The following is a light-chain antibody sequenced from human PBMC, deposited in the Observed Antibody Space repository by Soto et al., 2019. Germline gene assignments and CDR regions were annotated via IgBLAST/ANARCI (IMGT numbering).Light chain of an antibody. CDR3: AGWDDSLSGVV. CDR2: RTD. Sequence: QSALTQPPSTSGTPGQRVTISCSGSSSNIGSNYVFWYQQLPGTAPKLLVFRTDQRPSGVPDRFSGSKSGTSASLAISGLRSEDEANYYCAGWDDSLSGVVFGGGTKLTVL. CDR1: SSNIGSNY. V-gene: IGLV1-47*01. J-gene: IGLJ2*01.